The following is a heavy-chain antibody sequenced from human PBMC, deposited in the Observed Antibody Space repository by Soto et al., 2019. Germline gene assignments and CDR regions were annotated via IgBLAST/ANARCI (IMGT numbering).Heavy chain of an antibody. V-gene: IGHV4-59*08. D-gene: IGHD4-4*01. CDR1: GGSVSSYY. CDR3: ARHSNRNYGLYYFDF. J-gene: IGHJ4*02. CDR2: IYYSGST. Sequence: SETLSLTCTVSGGSVSSYYWAWIRQSPGKALEWIGYIYYSGSTKYNPSLKSRVTMSVDTSNNQFSLRVSSVAAADTAVYYCARHSNRNYGLYYFDFWGLGALVTVSS.